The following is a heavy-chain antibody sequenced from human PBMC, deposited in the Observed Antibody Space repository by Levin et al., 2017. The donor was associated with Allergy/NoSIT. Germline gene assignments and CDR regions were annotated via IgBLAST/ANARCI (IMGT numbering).Heavy chain of an antibody. Sequence: GESLKISCAASGFTFSSYAMSWVRQAPGKGLEWVSSIRGSGANTYYADSVKGRFTISRDNSKNTLFLQMDSLRAEDTAIYFCAKYGTVYYYFDYWGQGALVTVSS. CDR3: AKYGTVYYYFDY. V-gene: IGHV3-23*01. D-gene: IGHD3/OR15-3a*01. CDR2: IRGSGANT. J-gene: IGHJ4*02. CDR1: GFTFSSYA.